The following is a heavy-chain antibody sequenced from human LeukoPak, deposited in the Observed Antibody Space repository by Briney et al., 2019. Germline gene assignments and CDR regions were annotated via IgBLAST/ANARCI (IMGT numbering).Heavy chain of an antibody. CDR3: TTDRGYCTNGVCYPNWFDP. CDR1: GFTFSSYW. D-gene: IGHD2-8*01. Sequence: PGGSLRLSCAASGFTFSSYWMSWVRQAPGKGLEWVGRIKSKTDGGTTDHAAPVKGRFTISRDDSKNTLYLQMNSLKTEDTAVYYCTTDRGYCTNGVCYPNWFDPWGQGTLVTVSS. CDR2: IKSKTDGGTT. J-gene: IGHJ5*02. V-gene: IGHV3-15*01.